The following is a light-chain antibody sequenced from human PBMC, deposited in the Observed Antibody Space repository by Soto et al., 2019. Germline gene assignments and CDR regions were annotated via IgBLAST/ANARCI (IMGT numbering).Light chain of an antibody. CDR2: DVI. V-gene: IGLV2-11*01. CDR3: CSYAGSYTFVV. J-gene: IGLJ2*01. Sequence: QSVLTQPRSVSGSPGQSVTISCTGTSSDVGGYNYVSWYQQHPGKAPKLMIFDVIKRPSGVPDRFSGSKSGTTASLTISGLPAEDEADYYCCSYAGSYTFVVFGGGTKLTVL. CDR1: SSDVGGYNY.